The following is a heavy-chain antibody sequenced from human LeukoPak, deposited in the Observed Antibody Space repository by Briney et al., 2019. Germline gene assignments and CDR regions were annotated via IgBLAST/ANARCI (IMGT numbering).Heavy chain of an antibody. CDR1: GYYFTSYW. D-gene: IGHD1-26*01. CDR2: IYPGDSKT. CDR3: AREVYSGSYKGAGDY. J-gene: IGHJ4*02. V-gene: IGHV5-51*01. Sequence: GESLKISCKGSGYYFTSYWIGWVRQMPGKGLEWMGIIYPGDSKTRYSPSFQGQVTISADKSISTAYLQWSSLKAWDTAMYYCAREVYSGSYKGAGDYWGQGTLVTVSS.